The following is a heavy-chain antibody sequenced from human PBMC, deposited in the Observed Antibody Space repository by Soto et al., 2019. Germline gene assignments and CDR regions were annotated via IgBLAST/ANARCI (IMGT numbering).Heavy chain of an antibody. CDR1: GDPVSSGSYY. J-gene: IGHJ4*02. V-gene: IGHV4-31*03. CDR3: AAKLGTTHYFDF. D-gene: IGHD7-27*01. CDR2: LYHTGST. Sequence: QVQLQESGPGLVQPSQTLSLTCSVSGDPVSSGSYYWTWVRQHPVKGLEWIGYLYHTGSTYYNPSLQSRLIMSRETSKNPFSLHLCSVTAADTAVYFCAAKLGTTHYFDFWGQGSLVAVSS.